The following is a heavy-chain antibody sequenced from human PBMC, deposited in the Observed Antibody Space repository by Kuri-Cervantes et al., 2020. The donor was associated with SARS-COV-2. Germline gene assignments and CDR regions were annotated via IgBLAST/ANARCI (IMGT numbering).Heavy chain of an antibody. CDR3: ARAYTSGVLLWSLLGY. CDR2: ISYDGSNK. J-gene: IGHJ4*02. V-gene: IGHV3-30-3*01. D-gene: IGHD3-10*01. CDR1: GITFSRYA. Sequence: GASLKISCAASGITFSRYAMHWVRPAAGKGLEWVTAISYDGSNKDYTASGKGRFTISRDNSKNQLYLQMNSLRAEDTAVYYCARAYTSGVLLWSLLGYWGQGTLVTVSS.